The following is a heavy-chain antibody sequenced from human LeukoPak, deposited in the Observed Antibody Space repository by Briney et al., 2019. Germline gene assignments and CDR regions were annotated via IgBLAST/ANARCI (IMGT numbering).Heavy chain of an antibody. CDR2: IYYSGST. V-gene: IGHV4-39*01. CDR1: GGSISSSSYS. CDR3: AGTYYYGSGSYMGSSFDY. J-gene: IGHJ4*02. Sequence: SETLSLTCTVSGGSISSSSYSWGWIRQPPGKGLEWIGSIYYSGSTYYNPSLKSRVTISVDTSKDQFSLKLSSVTAADTAVYYCAGTYYYGSGSYMGSSFDYWGQGTLVTVSS. D-gene: IGHD3-10*01.